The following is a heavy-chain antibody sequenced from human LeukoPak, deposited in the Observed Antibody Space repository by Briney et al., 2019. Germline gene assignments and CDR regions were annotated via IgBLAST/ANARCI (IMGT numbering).Heavy chain of an antibody. Sequence: GGSLRLSCAASGFTFSSYSMNWVRQAPGKGLEWVSSISGSSSYIYYADSVKGRFTISRDNAKNSLYLQMNSLRAEDTAVYYCAKAWISHYFDYWGQGTLVTVSS. CDR2: ISGSSSYI. CDR1: GFTFSSYS. D-gene: IGHD5-12*01. V-gene: IGHV3-21*04. J-gene: IGHJ4*02. CDR3: AKAWISHYFDY.